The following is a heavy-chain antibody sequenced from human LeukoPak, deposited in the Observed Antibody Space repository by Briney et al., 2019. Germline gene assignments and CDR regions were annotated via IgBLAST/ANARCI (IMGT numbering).Heavy chain of an antibody. CDR3: AKDRWELLLLIDY. J-gene: IGHJ4*02. CDR2: ISGSGAST. CDR1: GFTFSNYA. V-gene: IGHV3-23*01. Sequence: GGSLRLSCAASGFTFSNYAMSWVRQAPGKGLEWVSGISGSGASTYYPDPMKGRFTISRDNSKNTLYLQMNSLRAEDTAVYYCAKDRWELLLLIDYWGQGTLVTVSS. D-gene: IGHD1-26*01.